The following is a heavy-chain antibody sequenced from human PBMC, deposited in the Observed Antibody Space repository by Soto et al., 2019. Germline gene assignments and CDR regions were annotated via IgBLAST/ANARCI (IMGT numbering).Heavy chain of an antibody. CDR2: ISGSGGST. V-gene: IGHV3-23*01. J-gene: IGHJ3*02. CDR3: ANSSPLWEGWLLRNDAFDI. D-gene: IGHD3-22*01. CDR1: GFTFSSYA. Sequence: GSLRLSCAASGFTFSSYAISWVRQAPGKGLEWVSAISGSGGSTYYADSVKGRFTISRDNSKNTLYLQMNSLRAEDTAVYYCANSSPLWEGWLLRNDAFDIWGQGTMVTVSS.